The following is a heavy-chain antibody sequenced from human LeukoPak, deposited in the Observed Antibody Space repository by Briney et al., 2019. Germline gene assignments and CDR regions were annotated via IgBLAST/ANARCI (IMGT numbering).Heavy chain of an antibody. J-gene: IGHJ6*02. Sequence: GGSLRLSCAASGFTFSSYSMNWVRQAPGKGLEWVSYISSSSSTIYYADSVKGRFTISRDNAKNSLYLQMNSLRDEDTAVYYCARDWGSGSPIYYYYYYGMDVWGQGTLVTVSS. CDR2: ISSSSSTI. V-gene: IGHV3-48*02. CDR1: GFTFSSYS. CDR3: ARDWGSGSPIYYYYYYGMDV. D-gene: IGHD3-16*01.